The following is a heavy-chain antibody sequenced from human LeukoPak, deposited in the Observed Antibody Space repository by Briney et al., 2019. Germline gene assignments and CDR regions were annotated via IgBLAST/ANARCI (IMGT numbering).Heavy chain of an antibody. CDR1: GFTFSSYA. J-gene: IGHJ3*02. Sequence: GGSLRLSCAASGFTFSSYAMSWVRQAPGKGLEWVSSISSSSSYIYYADSVKGRFTISRDNAKNSLYLQMNSLRAEDTAVYYCAREVVVPAASGGDAFDIWGQGTMVTVSS. D-gene: IGHD2-2*01. V-gene: IGHV3-21*01. CDR2: ISSSSSYI. CDR3: AREVVVPAASGGDAFDI.